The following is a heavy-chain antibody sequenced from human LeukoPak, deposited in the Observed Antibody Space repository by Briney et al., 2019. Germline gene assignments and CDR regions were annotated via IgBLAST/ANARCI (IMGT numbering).Heavy chain of an antibody. Sequence: SETLSLTCTVSGGSISSYYWSWIRQPPGKGLEWIGYIYYSGSTNYNPSLKSRVTISVDTSKNQFSLKLSSVTAADTAVYYCARDPRGWFDPWGQGALVTVSS. CDR1: GGSISSYY. CDR3: ARDPRGWFDP. V-gene: IGHV4-59*01. J-gene: IGHJ5*02. CDR2: IYYSGST. D-gene: IGHD3-10*01.